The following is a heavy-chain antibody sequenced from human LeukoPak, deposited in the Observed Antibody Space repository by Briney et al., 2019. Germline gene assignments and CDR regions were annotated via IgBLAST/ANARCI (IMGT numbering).Heavy chain of an antibody. J-gene: IGHJ6*02. CDR1: GGSFSGYY. Sequence: SETLSLTCAVYGGSFSGYYWSWIRQPPGKGLEWIGEINHSGSTNYNPSLKSRVTISVDTSKNQFSLKLSSVTAADTAVYYCARVRRRYYDSSGYYYGAQYYYGMDVWGQGTTVTVSS. CDR2: INHSGST. CDR3: ARVRRRYYDSSGYYYGAQYYYGMDV. D-gene: IGHD3-22*01. V-gene: IGHV4-34*01.